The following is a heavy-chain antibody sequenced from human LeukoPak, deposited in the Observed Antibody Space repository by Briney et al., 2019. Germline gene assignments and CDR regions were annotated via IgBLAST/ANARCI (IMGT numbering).Heavy chain of an antibody. CDR2: VNPNNSDR. CDR1: RYTFTGYY. J-gene: IGHJ4*02. D-gene: IGHD2-15*01. CDR3: ARDTRVTNGDY. Sequence: ASVKVSCKASRYTFTGYYIHWVRQAPGQGLEWVGLVNPNNSDRKYAQKFQCRVTMTRDTSVSTAYMEISRLTSDDAAVYYCARDTRVTNGDYWGQGTLVTVSS. V-gene: IGHV1-2*02.